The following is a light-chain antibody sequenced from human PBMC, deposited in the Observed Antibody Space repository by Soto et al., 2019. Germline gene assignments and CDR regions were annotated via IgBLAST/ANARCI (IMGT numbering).Light chain of an antibody. J-gene: IGKJ2*01. CDR3: QQRSNWPST. V-gene: IGKV3-11*01. Sequence: EVVLTQSPATLSLSPGERATLSCRASHSLSSYLAWYQQKPGQAPRLLIYEASNRATGIPARFSGSGSGTDFTLTVSSLEPEDFAVYYCQQRSNWPSTFGQGTKLEI. CDR2: EAS. CDR1: HSLSSY.